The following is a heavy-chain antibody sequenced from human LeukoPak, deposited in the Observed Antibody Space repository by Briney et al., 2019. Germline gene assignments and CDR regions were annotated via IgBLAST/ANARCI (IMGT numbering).Heavy chain of an antibody. CDR2: IKRGGSAK. D-gene: IGHD6-19*01. CDR1: GFTFSSYW. J-gene: IGHJ4*02. CDR3: ARDFNPAGCSSGWSTCMY. V-gene: IGHV3-7*05. Sequence: PGGSLRLSCAASGFTFSSYWMSWVRQAPGKGLEWVANIKRGGSAKYYVDSVKGRFTISRDNAKNSLFLQMNSLRAEDTDVYYCARDFNPAGCSSGWSTCMYWGEGALVTVCS.